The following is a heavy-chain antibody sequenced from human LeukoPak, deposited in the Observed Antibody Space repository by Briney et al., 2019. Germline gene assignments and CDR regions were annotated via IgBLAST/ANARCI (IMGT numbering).Heavy chain of an antibody. J-gene: IGHJ4*02. D-gene: IGHD4-17*01. Sequence: TSETLSLTCTVSGGPINGYYWSWIRQPPGKGLEWIGYISYSGSGNSNPSLKSRVTISADTSRDQFSLKLSSVTAADTAVYYCARRNYGDYDHYFDYWGQGTLVTVSS. CDR3: ARRNYGDYDHYFDY. CDR2: ISYSGSG. CDR1: GGPINGYY. V-gene: IGHV4-59*08.